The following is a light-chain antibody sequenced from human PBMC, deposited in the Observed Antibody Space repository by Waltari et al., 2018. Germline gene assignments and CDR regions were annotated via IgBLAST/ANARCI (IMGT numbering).Light chain of an antibody. CDR1: SSDFGSYNL. J-gene: IGLJ1*01. CDR3: CSYAGSSAPLYV. CDR2: EVN. V-gene: IGLV2-23*02. Sequence: QSALTQPASVSGSPGQSITISCTGTSSDFGSYNLVSWYQQHPGKAPKFMIYEVNKRPLGVSNRFSCSKSGNTASLTISGLQAEDEADYYCCSYAGSSAPLYVFGTGTKVTVL.